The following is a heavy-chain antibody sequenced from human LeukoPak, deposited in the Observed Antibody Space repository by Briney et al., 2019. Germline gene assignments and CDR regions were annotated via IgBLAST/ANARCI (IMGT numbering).Heavy chain of an antibody. CDR1: GLTVSSNY. D-gene: IGHD6-13*01. V-gene: IGHV3-53*01. CDR2: IYSGDST. CDR3: ATDSSSWYNAFDI. Sequence: AGGSLRLSCAASGLTVSSNYMSWVRQAPGKGLEWVSVIYSGDSTYYADSVKGRFTISRDNSKNTLYLQMNSLRAEDTAVYYCATDSSSWYNAFDIWGQGTLVTVSS. J-gene: IGHJ3*02.